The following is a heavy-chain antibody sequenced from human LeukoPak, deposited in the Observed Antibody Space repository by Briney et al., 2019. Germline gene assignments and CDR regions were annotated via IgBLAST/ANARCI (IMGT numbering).Heavy chain of an antibody. CDR2: IYYSGST. CDR1: DGSISSYY. CDR3: ARGTYRSSWQLEHFDY. J-gene: IGHJ4*02. V-gene: IGHV4-59*01. Sequence: SETLTLTCTVSDGSISSYYWSWIRQPPGKGLEWIGYIYYSGSTNYNPSLKSRVTISVDTSKNQFSLKLSSLTAADTAVYYCARGTYRSSWQLEHFDYSGQGTLVTVSS. D-gene: IGHD6-13*01.